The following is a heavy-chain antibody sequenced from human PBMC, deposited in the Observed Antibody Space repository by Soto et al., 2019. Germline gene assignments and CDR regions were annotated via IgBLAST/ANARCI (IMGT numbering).Heavy chain of an antibody. J-gene: IGHJ5*02. Sequence: QLQLQESGSGLVKPSQTLSLTCAVSGGSISSGGYSWSWIRQPPGKGLEWIGYIYHSGSTYHNPTIESRVTIAVDRSKSQSSLKLSSVTAADTAVYYCARVPDRWGQGTLVTVSS. D-gene: IGHD2-2*01. CDR2: IYHSGST. CDR1: GGSISSGGYS. V-gene: IGHV4-30-2*01. CDR3: ARVPDR.